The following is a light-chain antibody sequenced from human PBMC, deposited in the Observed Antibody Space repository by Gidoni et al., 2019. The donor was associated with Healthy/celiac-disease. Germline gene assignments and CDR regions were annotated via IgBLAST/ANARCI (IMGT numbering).Light chain of an antibody. J-gene: IGKJ4*01. V-gene: IGKV3-11*01. CDR2: DAS. Sequence: IVLTQSPATLSLSPGESATLSCRASQSVRSYLAWYQQKPGQAPRLLIYDASNRATGIPARFSGSGSVTDFTLTISSLEPEDFAVYYCQQSSNWITFGGGTKVEIK. CDR1: QSVRSY. CDR3: QQSSNWIT.